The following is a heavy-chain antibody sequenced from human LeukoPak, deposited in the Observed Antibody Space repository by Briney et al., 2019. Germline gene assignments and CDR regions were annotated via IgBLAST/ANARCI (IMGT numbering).Heavy chain of an antibody. CDR1: GFTFSSYG. Sequence: GGSLRLSCAASGFTFSSYGMHWVRQAPDKGLEWVAVMPNDRRNNYYAESVKGRFTISRDNSKNTLYLQMNSLRTEDTAVYYCARDPSPFWSGWEDVWGKGTTVTVSS. CDR3: ARDPSPFWSGWEDV. J-gene: IGHJ6*04. D-gene: IGHD3-3*01. CDR2: MPNDRRNN. V-gene: IGHV3-30*03.